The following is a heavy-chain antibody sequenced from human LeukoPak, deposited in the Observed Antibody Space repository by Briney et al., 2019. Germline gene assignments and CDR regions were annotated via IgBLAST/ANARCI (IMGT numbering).Heavy chain of an antibody. CDR1: GDSISSGYF. D-gene: IGHD6-13*01. Sequence: PSQTLSLTCTVSGDSISSGYFWGWIRQPPGKGLEWIGTIYNSGSTYYNASLKSRVTISVDTSKNQFSLKLSSVTAADTAVYYCARAYSSSWYFNWFDPWGQGTLVTVSS. J-gene: IGHJ5*02. CDR2: IYNSGST. CDR3: ARAYSSSWYFNWFDP. V-gene: IGHV4-38-2*02.